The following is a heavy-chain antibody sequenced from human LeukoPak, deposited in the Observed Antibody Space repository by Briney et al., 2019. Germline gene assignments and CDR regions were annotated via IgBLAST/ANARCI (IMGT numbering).Heavy chain of an antibody. CDR3: ARGRRDSSGYYFINAFDI. D-gene: IGHD3-22*01. Sequence: ASVKVSCKASGYTFTSYDINWVRQATGQGLEWMGWMNPNSGNTGYTQKFQGRVTMTRNTSISTAYMELSSLRSEDTAVYYCARGRRDSSGYYFINAFDIWGQGTMVTVSS. CDR1: GYTFTSYD. V-gene: IGHV1-8*01. J-gene: IGHJ3*02. CDR2: MNPNSGNT.